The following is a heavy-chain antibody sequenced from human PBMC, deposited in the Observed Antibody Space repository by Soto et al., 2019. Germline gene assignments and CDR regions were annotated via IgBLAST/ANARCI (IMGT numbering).Heavy chain of an antibody. CDR1: GGTFSSYA. J-gene: IGHJ5*02. Sequence: QVQLVQSGAEVKKPGSSVKVSCKASGGTFSSYAIRWVRQAPGQGLEWMGGIIPIFGTANYAQKFQGRVTITADEATSTAYMELSSLRSEDTAVYYCASDTTRVRGEVWFDPWGQGTLVTVSS. D-gene: IGHD3-10*01. V-gene: IGHV1-69*01. CDR2: IIPIFGTA. CDR3: ASDTTRVRGEVWFDP.